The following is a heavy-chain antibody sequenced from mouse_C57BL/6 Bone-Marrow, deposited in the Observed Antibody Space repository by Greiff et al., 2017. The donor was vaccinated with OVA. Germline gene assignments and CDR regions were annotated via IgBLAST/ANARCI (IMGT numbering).Heavy chain of an antibody. CDR2: ISDGGSYT. CDR1: GFTFGGNA. V-gene: IGHV5-4*03. D-gene: IGHD1-1*01. J-gene: IGHJ2*01. Sequence: EVMLVESGGDLGRPGGSLKLPGAAPGFTFGGNARSWVGQTPEKRLEGVATISDGGSYTYHPDNVKGRFTISRDNAKNNLYLQMSHLKSEDTAMYYCARGGITGPHYWGQGTTLTVSS. CDR3: ARGGITGPHY.